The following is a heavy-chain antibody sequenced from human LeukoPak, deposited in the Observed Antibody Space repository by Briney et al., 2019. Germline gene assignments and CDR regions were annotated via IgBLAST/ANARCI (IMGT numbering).Heavy chain of an antibody. D-gene: IGHD5-18*01. Sequence: SETLSLTCAVYGGPFSDYSWTWIRQPPRKGLEGMGEINQSGGTNHNPSLMSRVIMSVDTSKNQISLMVNSVTAADTAVYYCARVGYRYSINDWSRTGLGAYPTKYYYYMDVWGKGTTVTVSS. CDR2: INQSGGT. CDR1: GGPFSDYS. CDR3: ARVGYRYSINDWSRTGLGAYPTKYYYYMDV. V-gene: IGHV4-34*01. J-gene: IGHJ6*03.